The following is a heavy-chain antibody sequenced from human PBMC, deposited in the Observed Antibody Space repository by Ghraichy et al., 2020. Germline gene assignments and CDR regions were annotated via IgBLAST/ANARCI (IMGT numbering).Heavy chain of an antibody. D-gene: IGHD3-22*01. Sequence: ETLSLTCTVSGGSISSYYWSWIRQPPGKGLEWIGYIYYSGSTNYNPSLKSRVTISVDTSKNQFSLKLSSVTAADTAVYYCARAVLEYYDSSGYYVLFDYWGQGTLVTVSS. CDR2: IYYSGST. V-gene: IGHV4-59*01. CDR3: ARAVLEYYDSSGYYVLFDY. CDR1: GGSISSYY. J-gene: IGHJ4*02.